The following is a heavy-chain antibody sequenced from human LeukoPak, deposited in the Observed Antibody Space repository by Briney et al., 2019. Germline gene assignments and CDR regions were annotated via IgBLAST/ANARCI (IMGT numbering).Heavy chain of an antibody. CDR2: ISYDGSNK. CDR3: AREGATVTIDY. Sequence: GGSLRLSCAASGFTFSSYAMHWVRQAPGKGLEWVAVISYDGSNKYYADSVKGRFTISRGNSKNTLYLQMNSLRAEDTAVYYCAREGATVTIDYWGQGTLVTVSS. J-gene: IGHJ4*02. V-gene: IGHV3-30*04. CDR1: GFTFSSYA. D-gene: IGHD4-17*01.